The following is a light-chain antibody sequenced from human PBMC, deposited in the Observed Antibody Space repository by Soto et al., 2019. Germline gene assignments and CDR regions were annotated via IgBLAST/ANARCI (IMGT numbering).Light chain of an antibody. Sequence: DIQMTQSPSTLPASVVVRFTITCRASQSISNWLARYQQKPGTAPKVLIYHASNLQSGVPSRFSGSGSGTEFTLTISSLQPDDFATYYCQQYNSYSFGQGTKVDI. CDR3: QQYNSYS. J-gene: IGKJ1*01. V-gene: IGKV1-5*01. CDR1: QSISNW. CDR2: HAS.